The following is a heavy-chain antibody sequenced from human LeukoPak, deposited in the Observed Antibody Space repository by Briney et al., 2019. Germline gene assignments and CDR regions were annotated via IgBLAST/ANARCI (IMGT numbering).Heavy chain of an antibody. J-gene: IGHJ4*02. Sequence: PSETLSLTCTVSGGSISSSSYYWGWIRQPPGKGLEWIGSIYYSGSTYYNPSLKSRVTISVDTSKNQFSLKLSSVTAADTAVYYCARTLIVATPYFDYWGQGTLVTVSS. CDR2: IYYSGST. V-gene: IGHV4-39*01. CDR1: GGSISSSSYY. CDR3: ARTLIVATPYFDY. D-gene: IGHD5-12*01.